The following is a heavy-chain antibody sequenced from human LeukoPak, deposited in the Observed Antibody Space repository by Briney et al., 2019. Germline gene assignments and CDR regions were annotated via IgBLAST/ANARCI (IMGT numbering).Heavy chain of an antibody. CDR3: AREGGPYRPLDY. J-gene: IGHJ4*02. CDR1: GGSISSTNW. Sequence: PSETLSLTCGVSGGSISSTNWWTWVRQPPGKGLEWIGEVHLGGSTNYNPSLESRVTISVDKSENHIPLELTSVTAADTAVYYCAREGGPYRPLDYSGQGTLVTVSS. CDR2: VHLGGST. V-gene: IGHV4-4*02.